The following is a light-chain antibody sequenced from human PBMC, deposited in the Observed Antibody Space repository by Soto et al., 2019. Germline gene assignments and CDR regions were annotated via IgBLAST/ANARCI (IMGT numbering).Light chain of an antibody. CDR3: MQYNGYLWT. V-gene: IGKV1-5*01. Sequence: IEMTHCPSTLSASVGDTATITFRAIQSISSWLAWYQQKPGRAPKLLIYDASNLEITVPSRFSGSGSGTEFTLTISSMQTDDFANYYCMQYNGYLWTFGQGTKV. J-gene: IGKJ1*01. CDR1: QSISSW. CDR2: DAS.